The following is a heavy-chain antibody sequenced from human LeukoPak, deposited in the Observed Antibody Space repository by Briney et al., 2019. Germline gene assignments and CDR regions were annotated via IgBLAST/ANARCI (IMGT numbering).Heavy chain of an antibody. Sequence: ASVKVSCKASGGTFSSYAISWVRQAPGQGLEWMGGIIPIFGTANYAQKFQGRVTITADESTSTAYMELSSLRSEDTVVYYCARSPAFVVVTGGSFDYWGQGTLVTVSS. CDR1: GGTFSSYA. J-gene: IGHJ4*02. D-gene: IGHD2-21*02. V-gene: IGHV1-69*13. CDR3: ARSPAFVVVTGGSFDY. CDR2: IIPIFGTA.